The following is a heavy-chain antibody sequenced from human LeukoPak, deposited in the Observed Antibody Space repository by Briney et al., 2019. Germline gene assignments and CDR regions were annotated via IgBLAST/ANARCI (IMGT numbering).Heavy chain of an antibody. Sequence: ASVKVSCKTSGYTFSTYYLHWVREAPGQGLEWLGIIHPTDGSISYIGEIQVRVTMTWYTAKGTVYLELSSLRSEDTAVYWCARANGGGLDYWGQGTLITVSS. D-gene: IGHD3-10*01. CDR1: GYTFSTYY. V-gene: IGHV1-46*01. CDR3: ARANGGGLDY. CDR2: IHPTDGSI. J-gene: IGHJ4*02.